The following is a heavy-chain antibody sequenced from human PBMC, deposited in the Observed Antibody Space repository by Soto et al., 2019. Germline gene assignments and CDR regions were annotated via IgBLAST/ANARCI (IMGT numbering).Heavy chain of an antibody. J-gene: IGHJ3*01. Sequence: QVHLVQSGAEVKKPGSSVKVSCKTSGGTFSTYTVSWVRQAPGQALEWIGRIIPILDVLTYAQKFQGRVTITADKSTHTTYLELTSLKSEDTAMYYCARGSEGSGAESAFHFWGQGTMVTVSS. V-gene: IGHV1-69*02. CDR3: ARGSEGSGAESAFHF. D-gene: IGHD2-15*01. CDR1: GGTFSTYT. CDR2: IIPILDVL.